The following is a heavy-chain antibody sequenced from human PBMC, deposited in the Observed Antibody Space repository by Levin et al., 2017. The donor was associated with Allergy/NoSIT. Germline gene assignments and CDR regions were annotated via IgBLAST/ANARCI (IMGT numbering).Heavy chain of an antibody. CDR3: AKAKQWLSPVGAFDI. Sequence: GGSLRLSCAASGFTFSSYAMHWVRQAPGKGLEWVAVISYDGSNKYYADSVKGRFTISRDNSKNTLYLQMNSLRAEDTAVYYCAKAKQWLSPVGAFDIWGQGTMVTVSS. D-gene: IGHD6-19*01. J-gene: IGHJ3*02. CDR1: GFTFSSYA. V-gene: IGHV3-30*04. CDR2: ISYDGSNK.